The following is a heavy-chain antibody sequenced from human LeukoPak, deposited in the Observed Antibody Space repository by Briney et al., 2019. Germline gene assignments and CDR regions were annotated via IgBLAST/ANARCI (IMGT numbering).Heavy chain of an antibody. CDR2: IYYSGTT. D-gene: IGHD1-26*01. CDR1: GASISSSNFY. Sequence: SETLSLTCTVSGASISSSNFYWGWLRQPPGKGLEWIGSIYYSGTTHYNPSLKSRVTLSADTSNNQFSLKLNSVTAADMAVYYCARGRWISGSYYNFDYWAQGTLVTVSS. J-gene: IGHJ4*02. V-gene: IGHV4-39*07. CDR3: ARGRWISGSYYNFDY.